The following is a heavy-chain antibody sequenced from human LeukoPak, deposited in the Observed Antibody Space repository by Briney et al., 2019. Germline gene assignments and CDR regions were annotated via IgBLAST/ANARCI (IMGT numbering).Heavy chain of an antibody. Sequence: PSETLSLTCTVSGGSISRSRDYWGWIRQPPGKGLEWIGSIYYSGSTYYNPSLKSRVTISVDTSKNQFSLKLSSVTAADTAMYYCARNRYYYGSGNYGVPNWFDPWGQGTLVTVSS. V-gene: IGHV4-39*01. CDR2: IYYSGST. CDR1: GGSISRSRDY. D-gene: IGHD3-10*01. CDR3: ARNRYYYGSGNYGVPNWFDP. J-gene: IGHJ5*02.